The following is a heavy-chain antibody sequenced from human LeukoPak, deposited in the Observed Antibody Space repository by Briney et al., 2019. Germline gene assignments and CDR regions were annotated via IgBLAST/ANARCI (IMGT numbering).Heavy chain of an antibody. J-gene: IGHJ4*02. V-gene: IGHV3-21*01. CDR2: ISSSSSYI. D-gene: IGHD3-10*01. CDR1: GFTFSSYS. Sequence: TGGSLRLSCAASGFTFSSYSMNWVRQAPGKGLEWVSSISSSSSYIYYADSVKGRFTISRDNAKNSLYLQMNSLRAEDTAVYYCARDMPTYYYGSGSYPLDYWGQGTLVTVSS. CDR3: ARDMPTYYYGSGSYPLDY.